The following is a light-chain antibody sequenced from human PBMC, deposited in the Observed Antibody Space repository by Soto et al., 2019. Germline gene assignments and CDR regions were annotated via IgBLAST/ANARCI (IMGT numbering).Light chain of an antibody. CDR2: KAS. CDR3: KQYNNYPLT. V-gene: IGKV1-5*03. Sequence: DIQMTQSPSTLSASVGDRVTITCRASQSISSWLAWYQQKPGKAHKLLIYKASSLESGVPSRFSGSGSGTEFTLTISSLLPDDFATYYCKQYNNYPLTFGQGTKVEIK. J-gene: IGKJ1*01. CDR1: QSISSW.